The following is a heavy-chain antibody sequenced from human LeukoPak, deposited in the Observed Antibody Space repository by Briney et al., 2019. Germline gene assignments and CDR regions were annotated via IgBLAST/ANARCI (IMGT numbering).Heavy chain of an antibody. J-gene: IGHJ4*02. D-gene: IGHD2-15*01. CDR3: ATHPPKLCTGGSCSDY. Sequence: PSETLSLTCTVSGGSISSYSWSWIRQPPGKGLEGIGYIYYSGSTNYNPSLKSRVTISIDTSKNQFSLKLSSVTAADTAVYYCATHPPKLCTGGSCSDYWGQGTLVTVSS. CDR2: IYYSGST. V-gene: IGHV4-59*01. CDR1: GGSISSYS.